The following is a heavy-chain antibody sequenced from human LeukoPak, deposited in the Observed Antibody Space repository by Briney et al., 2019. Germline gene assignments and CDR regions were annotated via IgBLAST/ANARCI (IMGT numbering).Heavy chain of an antibody. Sequence: ASVKVSCKASGYTFTSYDINWVRQATGQGLEWMGWMNPNSGNTGYAQKFQGRVTITRDTSASTAYMELSSLRSEDTAVYYCAACGYSSGCVSWGQGTLVTVSS. J-gene: IGHJ5*02. CDR2: MNPNSGNT. CDR3: AACGYSSGCVS. V-gene: IGHV1-8*01. D-gene: IGHD6-19*01. CDR1: GYTFTSYD.